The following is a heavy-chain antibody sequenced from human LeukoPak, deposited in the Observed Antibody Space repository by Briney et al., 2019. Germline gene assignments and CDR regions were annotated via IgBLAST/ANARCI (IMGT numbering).Heavy chain of an antibody. CDR3: ARGPHDFWSGYYSFDY. J-gene: IGHJ4*02. CDR1: GFTFSSYA. D-gene: IGHD3-3*01. CDR2: ISGSGGST. V-gene: IGHV3-23*01. Sequence: GGSLRLSCAASGFTFSSYAMSWVRQAPGKGLEWVSAISGSGGSTYYADPVKGRFTISRDNSKNTLYLQMNSLRAEDTAVYYCARGPHDFWSGYYSFDYWGQGTLVTVSS.